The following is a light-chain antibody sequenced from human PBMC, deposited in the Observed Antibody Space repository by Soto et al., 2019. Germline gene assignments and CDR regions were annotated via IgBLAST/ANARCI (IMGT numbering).Light chain of an antibody. J-gene: IGLJ2*01. CDR1: SSDVGGYDF. Sequence: QSVLTQPASVSGSPGQSVTISCTGTSSDVGGYDFVSWYQQHPGKAPKLMIYEVTDRPSGVSNRFSGSKSGNTASLTISGLQAEDEADYYCSSYTSTNVLFGGGTQLTVL. CDR3: SSYTSTNVL. V-gene: IGLV2-14*03. CDR2: EVT.